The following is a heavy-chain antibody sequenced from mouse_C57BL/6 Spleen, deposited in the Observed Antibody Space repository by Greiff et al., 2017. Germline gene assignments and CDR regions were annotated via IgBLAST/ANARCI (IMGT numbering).Heavy chain of an antibody. CDR3: AREGAYAWFAY. J-gene: IGHJ3*01. CDR2: ISYDGSN. D-gene: IGHD1-1*01. CDR1: GYSITSGYY. V-gene: IGHV3-6*01. Sequence: VQLQQSGPGLVKPSQSLSLTCSVTGYSITSGYYWNWIRQFPGNKLEWMGYISYDGSNNYNPSLKNRISITRDTSKNQFFLKLNSVTTEDTATYYCAREGAYAWFAYWGQGTLVTVSA.